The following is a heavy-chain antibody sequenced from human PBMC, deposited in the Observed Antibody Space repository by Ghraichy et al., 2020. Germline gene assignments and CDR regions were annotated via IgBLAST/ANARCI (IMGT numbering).Heavy chain of an antibody. Sequence: SQTLSLTCTVSGGSISSHSWSWIRQPPGKGLEWIGYIYYSGSTNYNPSLKSRVTISVDTSKNQFSLKLSSLTAADTAVYYCARRVVTALYWYFDLWGRGTLVTVSS. J-gene: IGHJ2*01. D-gene: IGHD2-21*02. V-gene: IGHV4-59*08. CDR2: IYYSGST. CDR1: GGSISSHS. CDR3: ARRVVTALYWYFDL.